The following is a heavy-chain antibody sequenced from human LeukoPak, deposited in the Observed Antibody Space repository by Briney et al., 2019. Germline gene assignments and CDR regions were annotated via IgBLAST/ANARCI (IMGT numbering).Heavy chain of an antibody. J-gene: IGHJ4*02. V-gene: IGHV4-34*01. D-gene: IGHD4-11*01. CDR1: GGSFSGYY. CDR3: ARGLFYSKIFDY. CDR2: INHSGST. Sequence: PSETLSLTCAVYGGSFSGYYWSWIRQPPGKGLEWIGKINHSGSTNYNPSLKSRVTISVDTSKNQFSLKLSSVTAADTAVYYCARGLFYSKIFDYWGQGTLVTVSS.